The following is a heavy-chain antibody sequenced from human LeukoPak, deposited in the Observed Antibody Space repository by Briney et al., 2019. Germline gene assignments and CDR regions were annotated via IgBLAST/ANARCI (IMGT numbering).Heavy chain of an antibody. CDR1: GGTFISYA. Sequence: GASVKVSCKASGGTFISYAISWVRQAPGQGLEWMGGIIPIFGTANYAQKFQGRVTITADESTSTAYMELSSLRSEDTAVYYCARFERGIGYHDSSGYQRPYAFDIWGQGTMVTVSS. CDR2: IIPIFGTA. V-gene: IGHV1-69*13. CDR3: ARFERGIGYHDSSGYQRPYAFDI. D-gene: IGHD3-22*01. J-gene: IGHJ3*02.